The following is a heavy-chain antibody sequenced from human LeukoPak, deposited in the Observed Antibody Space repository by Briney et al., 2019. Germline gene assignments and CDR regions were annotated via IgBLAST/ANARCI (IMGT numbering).Heavy chain of an antibody. CDR3: ARTYGGQFDY. J-gene: IGHJ4*02. CDR1: GGSISSYY. V-gene: IGHV4-59*01. Sequence: SETLSLTCTVSGGSISSYYWSWIRQPPGKGLEWIGYIYHSGSTNYNPSLKSRVTISVDTSKNQFSLKLSSVTAADTAVYYCARTYGGQFDYWGQGTLVTVSS. CDR2: IYHSGST. D-gene: IGHD4-23*01.